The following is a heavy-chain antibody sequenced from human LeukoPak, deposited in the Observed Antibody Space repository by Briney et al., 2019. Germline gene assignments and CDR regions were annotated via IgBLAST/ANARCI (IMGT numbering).Heavy chain of an antibody. J-gene: IGHJ4*02. Sequence: PSETLSLTCSVSGDSISSNYWSWIRQPPGKGLEWIGYMYNSGSTNYNPSLKSRVTISVDTSKNQFSLMLTSVTAADTAVYFCARGAGRCCGDFYSSDSWGQGTLVTVSS. CDR3: ARGAGRCCGDFYSSDS. CDR1: GDSISSNY. D-gene: IGHD2-21*02. V-gene: IGHV4-59*01. CDR2: MYNSGST.